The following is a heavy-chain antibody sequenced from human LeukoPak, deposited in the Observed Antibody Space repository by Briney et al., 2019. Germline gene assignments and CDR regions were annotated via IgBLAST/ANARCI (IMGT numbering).Heavy chain of an antibody. CDR3: AAEIYYGSGSYSLYFDY. Sequence: ASVKVSCKASGFTFTSSAVQWVRQARGQRLEWIGRIVVGSGNTNYAQKFQERVTITRDMSTSTAYMELSSLRSEDTAVYYCAAEIYYGSGSYSLYFDYWGQGTLVTVSS. V-gene: IGHV1-58*01. CDR1: GFTFTSSA. J-gene: IGHJ4*02. D-gene: IGHD3-10*01. CDR2: IVVGSGNT.